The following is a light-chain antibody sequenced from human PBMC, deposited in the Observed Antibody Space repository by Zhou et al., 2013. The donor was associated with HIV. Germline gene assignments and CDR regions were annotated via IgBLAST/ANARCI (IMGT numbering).Light chain of an antibody. CDR2: GAS. Sequence: EIVMTQSPATLSVSPGERATLSCRASQSVSSNLAWYQQKPGQAPRLLIYGASTRASGIPARFSGSGSGTEFTLTISSLQSEDMAVYYCQQYNNWPPDLYTFGQGTKLEI. J-gene: IGKJ2*01. CDR1: QSVSSN. CDR3: QQYNNWPPDLYT. V-gene: IGKV3-15*01.